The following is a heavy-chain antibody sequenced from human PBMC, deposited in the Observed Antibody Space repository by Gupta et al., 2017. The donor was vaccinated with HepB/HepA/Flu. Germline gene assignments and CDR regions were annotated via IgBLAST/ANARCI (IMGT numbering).Heavy chain of an antibody. CDR3: ATIYGSGDTFDY. CDR1: GGSISSSSYY. V-gene: IGHV4-39*01. J-gene: IGHJ4*02. Sequence: QLQLQESGPGLVKPSETLSLTCTVSGGSISSSSYYWGWIRQPPGKGLEWIGSIYYSGSTYYNPSLKSRVTISVDTSKNQFSLKLSSVTAADTAVYYCATIYGSGDTFDYWGQGTLVTVSS. CDR2: IYYSGST. D-gene: IGHD3-10*01.